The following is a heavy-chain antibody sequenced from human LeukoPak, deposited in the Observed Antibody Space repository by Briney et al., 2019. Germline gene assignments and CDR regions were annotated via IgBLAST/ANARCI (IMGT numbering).Heavy chain of an antibody. CDR1: GFTFSSYG. D-gene: IGHD3-22*01. J-gene: IGHJ6*02. V-gene: IGHV3-30*18. Sequence: GGSLRPSCAASGFTFSSYGMHWVRQAPGKGLEWVAVISYDGSNKYYADSVKGRFTISRDNSKNTLYLQMNSLRAEDTAVYYCANSGYYDSSGYSPYYGMDVWGQGTTVTVSS. CDR3: ANSGYYDSSGYSPYYGMDV. CDR2: ISYDGSNK.